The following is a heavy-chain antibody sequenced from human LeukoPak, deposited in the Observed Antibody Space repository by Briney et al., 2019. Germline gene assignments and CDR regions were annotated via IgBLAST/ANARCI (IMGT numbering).Heavy chain of an antibody. D-gene: IGHD6-13*01. CDR3: ARDLMSFAGTEIPTAKNWFDP. CDR2: TYYRSKWYN. CDR1: GDSVSSNSAA. V-gene: IGHV6-1*01. J-gene: IGHJ5*02. Sequence: SQTLSLTCAISGDSVSSNSAAWNWIRQSPSRGLEWLGRTYYRSKWYNDYAVSVKSRITINPDTSKNQFSLQLNSVTPEDTAVYYCARDLMSFAGTEIPTAKNWFDPWGQGTPVTVSS.